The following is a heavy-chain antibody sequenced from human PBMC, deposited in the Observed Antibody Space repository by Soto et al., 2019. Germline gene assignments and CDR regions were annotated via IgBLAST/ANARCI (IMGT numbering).Heavy chain of an antibody. CDR2: MSSDGSNK. D-gene: IGHD6-19*01. Sequence: PGGSLRLSCAASGFTFSSYAMHWVRQAPGKGLEWVAVMSSDGSNKYYADSVRGRFTISRDNSKTTLYLQMNSLRAEDTAVYYCARAGYSSGWYEDYWGQGTLVTVSS. CDR3: ARAGYSSGWYEDY. CDR1: GFTFSSYA. J-gene: IGHJ4*02. V-gene: IGHV3-30-3*01.